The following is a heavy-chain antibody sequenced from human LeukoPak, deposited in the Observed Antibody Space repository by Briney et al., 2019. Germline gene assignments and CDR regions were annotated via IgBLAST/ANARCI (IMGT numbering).Heavy chain of an antibody. CDR2: FDPEDGET. CDR1: GYTLTELS. Sequence: ASVKVSCKVSGYTLTELSMHWVRQAPGKGLEWMGGFDPEDGETIYAQKFQGRVTMTEDTSTDTAYMELSSLRSEDTAVYYCASSVYDYVWGSYRSFDYWGQGTLVTVSS. V-gene: IGHV1-24*01. CDR3: ASSVYDYVWGSYRSFDY. J-gene: IGHJ4*02. D-gene: IGHD3-16*02.